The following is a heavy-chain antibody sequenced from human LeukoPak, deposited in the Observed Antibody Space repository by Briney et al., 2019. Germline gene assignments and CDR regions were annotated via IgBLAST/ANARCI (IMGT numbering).Heavy chain of an antibody. J-gene: IGHJ3*02. Sequence: TGGSLRLSCAASGFTFSSYAMSWVRQAPGKGLEWVSAISGSGGSTYYADSVKGRFTISRDNAKNTLYLQMNSLRAEDTAVYYCARLEDYYDSSGYYYDAFDIWGQGTMVTVSS. CDR3: ARLEDYYDSSGYYYDAFDI. D-gene: IGHD3-22*01. CDR1: GFTFSSYA. V-gene: IGHV3-23*01. CDR2: ISGSGGST.